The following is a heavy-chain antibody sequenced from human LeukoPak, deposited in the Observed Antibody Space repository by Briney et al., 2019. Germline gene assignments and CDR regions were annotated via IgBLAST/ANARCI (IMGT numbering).Heavy chain of an antibody. Sequence: SETLSLTCTASGGSISSYYWSWIRQPAGKGLEWIGRIYTSGSTNYNPSLKSRVTMSVDTSKNQFSLKLSSVTAADTAVYYCARAKGGYDRGGYYFDYWGQGTLVTVSS. CDR2: IYTSGST. D-gene: IGHD5-12*01. J-gene: IGHJ4*02. CDR3: ARAKGGYDRGGYYFDY. CDR1: GGSISSYY. V-gene: IGHV4-4*07.